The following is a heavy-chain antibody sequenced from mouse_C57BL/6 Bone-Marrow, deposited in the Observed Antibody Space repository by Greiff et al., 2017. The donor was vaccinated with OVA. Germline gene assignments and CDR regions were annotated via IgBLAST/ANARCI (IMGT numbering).Heavy chain of an antibody. J-gene: IGHJ2*01. CDR2: ISSGSSTI. CDR1: GFTFSDYG. V-gene: IGHV5-17*01. CDR3: ARTLWGY. Sequence: EVQRVESGGGLVKPGGSLKLSCAASGFTFSDYGMHWVRQAPEKGLEWVAYISSGSSTIYSADTVKGRFTISRNNAQNTLFLQMTSERSEDTAMNYCARTLWGYWGQGTTLTVSS.